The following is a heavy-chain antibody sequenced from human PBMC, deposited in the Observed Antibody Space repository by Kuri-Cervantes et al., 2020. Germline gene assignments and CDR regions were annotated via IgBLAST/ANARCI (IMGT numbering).Heavy chain of an antibody. CDR2: ISYDGSNK. J-gene: IGHJ4*02. V-gene: IGHV3-30*04. Sequence: GESLKISCAASGFTFSSYAMHWVRQAPGKGLEWVAVISYDGSNKYYAGSVKGRFTISRDNSKNTLYLQMNSLRAEDTAVYYCARPITMVRGVITEFDYWGQGTLVTVSS. CDR3: ARPITMVRGVITEFDY. CDR1: GFTFSSYA. D-gene: IGHD3-10*01.